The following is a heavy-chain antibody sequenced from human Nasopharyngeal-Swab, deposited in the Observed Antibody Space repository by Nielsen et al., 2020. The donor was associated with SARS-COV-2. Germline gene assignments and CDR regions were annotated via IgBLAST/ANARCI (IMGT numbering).Heavy chain of an antibody. CDR1: GGSISSGGYY. D-gene: IGHD3-22*01. CDR3: ARNPYYYDSKEGWFDP. Sequence: SETLSLTCTVSGGSISSGGYYWSWIRQHPGKGLEWIGHIYYSGSTYYNPSLKSRVTISVDTSKNQFSLKLSSVTAADTAVYYCARNPYYYDSKEGWFDPWGQGTLVTVSS. J-gene: IGHJ5*02. CDR2: IYYSGST. V-gene: IGHV4-31*03.